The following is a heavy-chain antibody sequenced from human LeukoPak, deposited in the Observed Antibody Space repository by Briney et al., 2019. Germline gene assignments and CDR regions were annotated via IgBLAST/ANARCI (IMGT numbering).Heavy chain of an antibody. V-gene: IGHV3-23*01. CDR3: ANWIGSSSRDY. Sequence: PGGSLRLSCAASGFTFSTYAMTWVRQAPGKGLEWVSGINSNGDEIYYADSVRGRFTISRDNSNNALYLQMDSLRAEDTAVYYCANWIGSSSRDYWGQGTLGTVSS. CDR2: INSNGDEI. CDR1: GFTFSTYA. J-gene: IGHJ4*02. D-gene: IGHD6-6*01.